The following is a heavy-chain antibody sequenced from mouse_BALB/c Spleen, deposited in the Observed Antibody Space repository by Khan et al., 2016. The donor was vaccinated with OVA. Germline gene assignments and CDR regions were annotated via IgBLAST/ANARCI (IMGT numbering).Heavy chain of an antibody. CDR3: ARNYDYDEGLAY. V-gene: IGHV2-2*02. J-gene: IGHJ3*01. Sequence: QVQLKQSGPGLVQPSQSLSITCTVSGFSLTTYGVHWVRQSPGKGLEWLGVIWSGGSTDYNAPFISRLSISKASSKSQVFFKMNSLQVNDTAIYYCARNYDYDEGLAYWGKGTLVTVSA. CDR1: GFSLTTYG. CDR2: IWSGGST. D-gene: IGHD2-4*01.